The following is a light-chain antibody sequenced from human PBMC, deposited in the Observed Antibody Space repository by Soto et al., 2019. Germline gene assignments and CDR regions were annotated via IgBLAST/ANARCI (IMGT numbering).Light chain of an antibody. CDR3: QQYGNSPPT. J-gene: IGKJ2*01. CDR1: QSVSSSF. V-gene: IGKV3-20*01. Sequence: EIVLTQSPGTLSLSPGEGATLSCRASQSVSSSFLAWYQQKPGQAPRLLIFAASSRAPGIPDRFSGSGSGTDFTLTISRLEPEDFALYYCQQYGNSPPTFGQGTKLEI. CDR2: AAS.